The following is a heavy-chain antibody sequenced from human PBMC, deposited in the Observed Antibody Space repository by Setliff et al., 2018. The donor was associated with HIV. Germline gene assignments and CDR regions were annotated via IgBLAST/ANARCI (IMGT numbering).Heavy chain of an antibody. CDR3: ARAFYGISAGYYYFDV. CDR2: IFTSGSA. Sequence: SETLSLTRTVSGGSISSTSHYWTWIRQPAEKGLEWLGRIFTSGSASYNPSLESRVTFSVDTSKNQFALKLTSVTAADTAVYYCARAFYGISAGYYYFDVWGQGTLVTVSS. D-gene: IGHD3-9*01. J-gene: IGHJ4*02. V-gene: IGHV4-61*02. CDR1: GGSISSTSHY.